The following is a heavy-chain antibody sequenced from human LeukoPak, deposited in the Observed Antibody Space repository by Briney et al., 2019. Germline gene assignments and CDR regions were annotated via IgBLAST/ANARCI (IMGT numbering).Heavy chain of an antibody. Sequence: SGTLSLTCAVSGGSISSRDWWSWVRQPPGKGLEWIGEIYHGGNTNYNPSLKSRVAISIDKSKNQFSLKLSSVTAADTAVYYCARASIVVPATGWFDPWGQGTLVTVSS. CDR2: IYHGGNT. V-gene: IGHV4-4*02. CDR1: GGSISSRDW. CDR3: ARASIVVPATGWFDP. J-gene: IGHJ5*02. D-gene: IGHD2-2*01.